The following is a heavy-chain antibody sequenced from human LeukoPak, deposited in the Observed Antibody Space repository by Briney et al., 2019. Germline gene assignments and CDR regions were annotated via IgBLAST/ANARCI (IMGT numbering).Heavy chain of an antibody. CDR3: VAGMGNY. CDR1: GFTFRTYW. Sequence: GGSLRVSCAASGFTFRTYWMHWVRQVPGKGLVWVSRINSDGNIITYADSVKGRFTISRDNTRNMVYLQMNSLTAEDSAVYYCVAGMGNYWGQGTVLCV. V-gene: IGHV3-74*01. D-gene: IGHD1-26*01. CDR2: INSDGNII. J-gene: IGHJ4*02.